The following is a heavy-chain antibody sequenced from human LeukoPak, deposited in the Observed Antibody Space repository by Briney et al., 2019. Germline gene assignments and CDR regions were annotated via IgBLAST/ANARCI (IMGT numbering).Heavy chain of an antibody. CDR3: ARDYCSGGSCYVGY. D-gene: IGHD2-15*01. J-gene: IGHJ4*02. CDR2: IYYSRST. Sequence: SETLSLTCTVSGGSVSSGSYYWSWIRQPPGKGLEWIGYIYYSRSTNYNPSLKSRVTISVDTSKNQFSLKLSSVTAVDTAVYYCARDYCSGGSCYVGYWGQGTLVTVSS. CDR1: GGSVSSGSYY. V-gene: IGHV4-61*01.